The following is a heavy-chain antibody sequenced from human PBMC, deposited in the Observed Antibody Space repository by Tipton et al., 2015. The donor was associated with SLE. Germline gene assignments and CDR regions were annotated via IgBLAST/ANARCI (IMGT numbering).Heavy chain of an antibody. CDR2: MSHSGSA. Sequence: TLSLTCTVSHTSFSTYSWAWIRQSPERGLEWIGYMSHSGSANYNPSLKSRVTISVDTSRNHFSLSLSSVTAADTAVYFCARETTHTSNWRFDFWGPGTLVTVSS. J-gene: IGHJ4*02. CDR3: ARETTHTSNWRFDF. CDR1: HTSFSTYS. V-gene: IGHV4-59*12. D-gene: IGHD6-13*01.